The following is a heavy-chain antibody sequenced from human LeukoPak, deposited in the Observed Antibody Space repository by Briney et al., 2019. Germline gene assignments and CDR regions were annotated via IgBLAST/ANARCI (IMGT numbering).Heavy chain of an antibody. D-gene: IGHD3-9*01. CDR3: AKESGYDILTGGDYFDY. CDR2: ISGSGGST. Sequence: GGSLRLSCAASGFTFSSYWMPWVRQAPGKGLEWVSAISGSGGSTYYADSVKGRFTISRDNSKNTLYLQMNSLRAGDTAVYYCAKESGYDILTGGDYFDYWGQGTLVTVSS. J-gene: IGHJ4*02. CDR1: GFTFSSYW. V-gene: IGHV3-23*01.